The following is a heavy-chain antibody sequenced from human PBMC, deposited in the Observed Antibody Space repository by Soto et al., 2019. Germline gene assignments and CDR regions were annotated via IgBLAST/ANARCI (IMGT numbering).Heavy chain of an antibody. J-gene: IGHJ4*02. CDR2: ISSSGSTI. Sequence: GGSLRLSCAASGFTFSSYEMNWVHQAPGKGLEWVSYISSSGSTIYYADSVKGRFTISRDNAKNSLYLQMNSLRAEDTAVYYCARESPYYYDSSGYYDYWGQGTLVTVSS. CDR3: ARESPYYYDSSGYYDY. D-gene: IGHD3-22*01. CDR1: GFTFSSYE. V-gene: IGHV3-48*03.